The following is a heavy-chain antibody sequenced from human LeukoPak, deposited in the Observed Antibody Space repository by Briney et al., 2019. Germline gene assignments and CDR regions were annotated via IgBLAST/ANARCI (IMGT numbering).Heavy chain of an antibody. CDR3: AKDLRGEDHSSRFSD. V-gene: IGHV3-23*01. Sequence: GGSLRLSCAASGFTFSGYAMSWVRQAPGKGLEWVSGISGSGRSTYYADSVKGRFTISRDNSKNTVYLQMNSLGADDTAVYYCAKDLRGEDHSSRFSDWGQGTLVTVSS. CDR2: ISGSGRST. CDR1: GFTFSGYA. J-gene: IGHJ4*02. D-gene: IGHD6-13*01.